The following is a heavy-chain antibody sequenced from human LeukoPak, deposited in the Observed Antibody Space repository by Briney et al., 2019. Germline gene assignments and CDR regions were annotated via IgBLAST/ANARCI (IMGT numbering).Heavy chain of an antibody. Sequence: SETLSLTCTVSGYSISSGYYWGWIRQPPGKGLEWIGSIYYSGSTYYNPSLKSRVTISVDTSKNQFSLKLSSVTAADTAVYYCARASGYSSGWYETPFVYWGQGTLVTVSS. CDR3: ARASGYSSGWYETPFVY. V-gene: IGHV4-38-2*02. J-gene: IGHJ4*02. CDR1: GYSISSGYY. D-gene: IGHD6-19*01. CDR2: IYYSGST.